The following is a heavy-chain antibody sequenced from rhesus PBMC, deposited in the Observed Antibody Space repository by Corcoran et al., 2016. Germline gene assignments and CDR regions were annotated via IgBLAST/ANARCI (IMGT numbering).Heavy chain of an antibody. J-gene: IGHJ4*01. Sequence: QVTLKESGPALVKPTQTLTLTCTFSGFSITTSGTGVGWILQPPGKALEWLASIYWNDSKYYSTSLKSRLTISKDTSKNQVVLTMTNMDPVDTATYYCARVLVGLDYWGQGVLVTISS. V-gene: IGHV2-95*01. D-gene: IGHD2-39*02. CDR2: IYWNDSK. CDR3: ARVLVGLDY. CDR1: GFSITTSGTG.